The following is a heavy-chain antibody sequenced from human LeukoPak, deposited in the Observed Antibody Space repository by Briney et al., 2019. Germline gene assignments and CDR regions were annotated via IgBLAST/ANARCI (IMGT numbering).Heavy chain of an antibody. J-gene: IGHJ4*02. Sequence: ASVTVSCTASGYTFTSYGISWVRQAPGQGLEWMGIINPSGGSTSYAQKFQGRVTMTRDTSTSTVYMELSSLRSEDTAVYYCARDIGQLPRPYYFDYWGQGTLVTVSS. CDR3: ARDIGQLPRPYYFDY. CDR2: INPSGGST. CDR1: GYTFTSYG. D-gene: IGHD2-2*01. V-gene: IGHV1-46*01.